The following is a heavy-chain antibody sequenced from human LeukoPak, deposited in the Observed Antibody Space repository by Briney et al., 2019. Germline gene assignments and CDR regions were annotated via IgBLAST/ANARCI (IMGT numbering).Heavy chain of an antibody. J-gene: IGHJ1*01. CDR1: GGSLSSSSYY. V-gene: IGHV4-39*01. CDR3: ARQFYESRSPHAKYFQQ. Sequence: SETLSLTCSVSGGSLSSSSYYWGWIRQAPGRGLEWIGNIYYSGSTYYSPSLKSRVTISLDTSKNQFSLKLNSVTAADTAVYYCARQFYESRSPHAKYFQQWGEGTLVTVSS. D-gene: IGHD3-22*01. CDR2: IYYSGST.